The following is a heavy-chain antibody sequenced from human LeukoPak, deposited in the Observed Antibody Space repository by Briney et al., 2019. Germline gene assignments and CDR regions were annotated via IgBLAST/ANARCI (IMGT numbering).Heavy chain of an antibody. CDR1: GYTLTSYY. CDR2: INPSTGDT. CDR3: ARLFNYYDNSGYYQYYFDY. D-gene: IGHD3-22*01. V-gene: IGHV1-2*02. Sequence: ASVKVSCKASGYTLTSYYMHWVRQAPGQGLEWMGWINPSTGDTSFAQKFQGRVTLTRDTPISTAYMELSRLKSDDTAVYYCARLFNYYDNSGYYQYYFDYWGQGTLVTVSS. J-gene: IGHJ4*02.